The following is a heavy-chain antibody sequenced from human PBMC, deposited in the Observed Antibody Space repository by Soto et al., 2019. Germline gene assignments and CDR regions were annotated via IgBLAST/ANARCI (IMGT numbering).Heavy chain of an antibody. V-gene: IGHV3-11*01. CDR3: ARDFSKYADYYYYMDV. CDR1: GFTFSDYY. J-gene: IGHJ6*03. CDR2: ISSSGTTI. Sequence: GSLRLSCAASGFTFSDYYMSWIRQAPGKGLEWVSYISSSGTTIYYADSVKGRFTISRDDAKNSLYLQMNSLRAEDTAVYYCARDFSKYADYYYYMDVWGRGTTVTVSS. D-gene: IGHD2-2*01.